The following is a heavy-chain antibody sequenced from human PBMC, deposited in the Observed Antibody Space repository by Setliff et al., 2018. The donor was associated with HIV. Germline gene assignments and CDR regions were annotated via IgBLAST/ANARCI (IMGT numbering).Heavy chain of an antibody. D-gene: IGHD3-16*01. Sequence: SETLSLTCTVSGGSISSYYWSWIRQPPGKGLEWIGYIYYSGSTNYNPSLKSRVTISVDTSRNHFSLRLISVTAADTAVYYCAREITYDYVWGSFRQGAFDIWGQGTLVTVSS. J-gene: IGHJ3*02. V-gene: IGHV4-59*01. CDR1: GGSISSYY. CDR3: AREITYDYVWGSFRQGAFDI. CDR2: IYYSGST.